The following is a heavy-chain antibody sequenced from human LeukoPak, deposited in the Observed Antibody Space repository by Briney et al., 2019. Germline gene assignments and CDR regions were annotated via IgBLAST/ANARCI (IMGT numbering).Heavy chain of an antibody. D-gene: IGHD3-3*01. J-gene: IGHJ6*02. Sequence: ASVKVSCKASGYTFTGYYMHWVRQAPGQGLEWMGWINPNSGGTSYAQKFQGWVTMTRDTSISTAYMELSRLRSDDTAVYYCARGLASTNFWSGYLDYYYYGMDVWGQGTTVTVSS. CDR1: GYTFTGYY. V-gene: IGHV1-2*04. CDR3: ARGLASTNFWSGYLDYYYYGMDV. CDR2: INPNSGGT.